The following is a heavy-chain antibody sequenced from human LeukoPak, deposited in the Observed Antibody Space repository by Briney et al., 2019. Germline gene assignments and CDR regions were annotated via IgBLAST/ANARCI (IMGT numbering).Heavy chain of an antibody. V-gene: IGHV4-39*07. CDR1: GGSTSSSSYY. CDR3: ARDLKAAAGIH. D-gene: IGHD6-13*01. CDR2: IYYSGST. Sequence: PSETLSLTCTVSGGSTSSSSYYWGWIRQPPGKGLEWIGSIYYSGSTYYNPSLKSRVTISVDTSKNQFSLKLSSVTAADTAVYYCARDLKAAAGIHWGQGTLVTVSS. J-gene: IGHJ4*02.